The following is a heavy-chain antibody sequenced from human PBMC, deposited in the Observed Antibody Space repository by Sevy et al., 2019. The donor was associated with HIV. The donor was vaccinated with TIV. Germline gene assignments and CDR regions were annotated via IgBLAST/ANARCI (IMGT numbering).Heavy chain of an antibody. V-gene: IGHV3-48*03. CDR1: GFTFSSYE. CDR3: ARGPHYYYDSSSFFEY. CDR2: IISSGDTI. D-gene: IGHD3-22*01. Sequence: GGSLRLSCTASGFTFSSYEMNWARQAPGKGLEWVSSIISSGDTIYYADSVKGRFTVSRDNAKNSLFLQMNSLRAEDTAIYYCARGPHYYYDSSSFFEYWGQGTLVTVSS. J-gene: IGHJ4*02.